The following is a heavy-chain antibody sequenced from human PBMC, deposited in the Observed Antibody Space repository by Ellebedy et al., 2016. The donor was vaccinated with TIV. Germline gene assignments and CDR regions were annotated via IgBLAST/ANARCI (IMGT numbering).Heavy chain of an antibody. CDR2: MDYRGHM. D-gene: IGHD2-2*03. CDR1: GGPISSDF. J-gene: IGHJ4*02. CDR3: ARLPHGSVFGYFDY. V-gene: IGHV4-59*01. Sequence: MPGGSLRLSCTVSGGPISSDFWGWFLQPPGEGLDWIGYMDYRGHMNHNPSLKSRVTISLDTSKNQFALKLTSVTAADTAVYYCARLPHGSVFGYFDYWGQGTLVTVSS.